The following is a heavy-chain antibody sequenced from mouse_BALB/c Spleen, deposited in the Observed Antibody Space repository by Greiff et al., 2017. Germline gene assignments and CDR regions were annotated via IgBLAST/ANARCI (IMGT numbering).Heavy chain of an antibody. CDR1: GFTFSSYA. D-gene: IGHD2-3*01. CDR2: ISSGVST. Sequence: EVHLVESGGGLVKPGGSLKLSCAASGFTFSSYAMSWVRQTPEKRLEWVASISSGVSTYYPDSVKGRFTISRDNARNILYLQMSSLRSEDTAMYYCARGIYDGYYRGYYAMDYWGQGTSVTVSS. CDR3: ARGIYDGYYRGYYAMDY. J-gene: IGHJ4*01. V-gene: IGHV5-6-5*01.